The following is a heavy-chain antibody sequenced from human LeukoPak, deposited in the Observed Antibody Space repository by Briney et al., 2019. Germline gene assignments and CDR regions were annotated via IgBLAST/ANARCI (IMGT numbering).Heavy chain of an antibody. V-gene: IGHV1-8*01. D-gene: IGHD3-22*01. Sequence: ASVKVSCKASGYTFTSYDINWVRQATGQGLEWMGWMNPNSGSTGYTQKFQGRVTMTRDTSISTAYMELSRLRSDDTAVYCCAREGYDSSGYYVLAIDYWGQGTLVTVSS. CDR1: GYTFTSYD. CDR2: MNPNSGST. J-gene: IGHJ4*02. CDR3: AREGYDSSGYYVLAIDY.